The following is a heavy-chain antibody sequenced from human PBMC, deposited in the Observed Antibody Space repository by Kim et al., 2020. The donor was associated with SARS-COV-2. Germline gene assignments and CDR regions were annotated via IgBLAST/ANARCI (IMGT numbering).Heavy chain of an antibody. CDR2: IGPDGSAI. V-gene: IGHV3-74*01. J-gene: IGHJ3*02. Sequence: GGSLRLSCAASGFTFSKYGMNWVRQPPGQGLVWISGIGPDGSAINYADSVKGRFTISLDNAKSTLHLQMNSLRAEDTAIYYCTRDSLGICVQWILVTDSS. CDR1: GFTFSKYG. CDR3: TRDSLGI.